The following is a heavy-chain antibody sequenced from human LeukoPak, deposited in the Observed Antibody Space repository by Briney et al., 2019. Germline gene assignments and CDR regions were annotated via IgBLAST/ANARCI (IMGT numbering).Heavy chain of an antibody. D-gene: IGHD3-22*01. J-gene: IGHJ4*02. Sequence: SVKVSCKASGGTFSSYAISWVRQAPGQGLGWMGGIIPIFGTANYAQKFQGRVTITADESTSTAYMELSSLRSEDTAVYYCARLRSYYYDSSGYALDYWGQGTLVTVSS. CDR3: ARLRSYYYDSSGYALDY. CDR1: GGTFSSYA. CDR2: IIPIFGTA. V-gene: IGHV1-69*13.